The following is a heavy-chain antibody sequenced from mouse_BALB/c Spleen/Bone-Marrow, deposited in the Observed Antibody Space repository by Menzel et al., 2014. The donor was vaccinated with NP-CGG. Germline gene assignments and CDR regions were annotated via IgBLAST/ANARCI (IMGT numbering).Heavy chain of an antibody. D-gene: IGHD2-4*01. Sequence: QVQLKESGPGLVAPSQSLSTTCTVSGFSLTGYGVNWVRQPPGKGLEWLGMIWGDGSTDYNSALKSRLSISKDNSKSQVFLKMNSLQTDDTARYYCARGEDYDDYYAMDYWGQGTSVTVSS. V-gene: IGHV2-6-7*01. CDR3: ARGEDYDDYYAMDY. J-gene: IGHJ4*01. CDR1: GFSLTGYG. CDR2: IWGDGST.